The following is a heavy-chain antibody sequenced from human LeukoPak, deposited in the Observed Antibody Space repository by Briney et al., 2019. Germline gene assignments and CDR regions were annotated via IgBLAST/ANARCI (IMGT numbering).Heavy chain of an antibody. J-gene: IGHJ6*02. Sequence: ASVKVSCKASGYTFTGYYMHWVRQAPGQGVEWMGWINPNSGGTNYAQKFQGRVTMTRDTSISTAYMELSRLRSDDTAVYYCAREPAAWAHTYYYYYYGMDVWGQGTTVTVSS. CDR1: GYTFTGYY. D-gene: IGHD2-2*01. CDR2: INPNSGGT. CDR3: AREPAAWAHTYYYYYYGMDV. V-gene: IGHV1-2*02.